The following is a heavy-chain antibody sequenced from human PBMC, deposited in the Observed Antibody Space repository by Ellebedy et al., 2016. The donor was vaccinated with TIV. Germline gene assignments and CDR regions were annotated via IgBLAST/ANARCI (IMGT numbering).Heavy chain of an antibody. Sequence: GESLKISXAASGFPFSVYWMHWVRQAPGKGLEWVANIKRDGSQKNYVDSVKGRFTISRDNAKNTLYLQMNSLRDEDTAVYYCAGGAGWLADYWGQGTLVTVSS. CDR3: AGGAGWLADY. CDR2: IKRDGSQK. D-gene: IGHD6-19*01. J-gene: IGHJ4*02. CDR1: GFPFSVYW. V-gene: IGHV3-7*01.